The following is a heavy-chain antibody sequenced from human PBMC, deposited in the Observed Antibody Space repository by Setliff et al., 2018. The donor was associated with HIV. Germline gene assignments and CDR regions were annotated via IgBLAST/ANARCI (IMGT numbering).Heavy chain of an antibody. CDR1: GGSISSGDYY. V-gene: IGHV4-30-4*08. D-gene: IGHD1-1*01. CDR3: ARAPLSRLRSYYYYYGMDV. Sequence: SETLSLTCTVSGGSISSGDYYWSWIRQPPGKCLEWIGYIYYSGSIYYNPSLKSRVTISTDTSKNQFYLKLSSVTAADTSVYYCARAPLSRLRSYYYYYGMDVWGQGTTVTVSS. CDR2: IYYSGSI. J-gene: IGHJ6*02.